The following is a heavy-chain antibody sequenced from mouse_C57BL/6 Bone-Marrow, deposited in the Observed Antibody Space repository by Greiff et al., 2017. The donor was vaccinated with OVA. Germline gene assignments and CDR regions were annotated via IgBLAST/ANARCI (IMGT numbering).Heavy chain of an antibody. CDR1: GFNITDYY. V-gene: IGHV14-1*01. D-gene: IGHD1-1*02. CDR3: STTGGYWYFDV. CDR2: IDPEDGDT. J-gene: IGHJ1*03. Sequence: VQLQQPGAELVRPGASVKLSCTASGFNITDYYMHWVKQRPEQGLEWIGRIDPEDGDTEYAPKFQGKATMTVDTSSNTAYLQLSSLTSEDTAVYYCSTTGGYWYFDVWGKGTTVTVSS.